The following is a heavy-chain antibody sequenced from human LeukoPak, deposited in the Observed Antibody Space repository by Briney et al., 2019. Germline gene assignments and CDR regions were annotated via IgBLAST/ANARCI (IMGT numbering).Heavy chain of an antibody. CDR3: ARPVPAADYLDY. D-gene: IGHD2-2*01. CDR1: GFTFDDYA. CDR2: ISGDGGST. Sequence: TGGSLRLSCAASGFTFDDYAMHWVRQAPGKGLEWVSLISGDGGSTYYADSVKGRSTISRDNSKNSLYLQMNSLRTEDTALYYCARPVPAADYLDYWGQGTLVTVSS. V-gene: IGHV3-43*02. J-gene: IGHJ4*02.